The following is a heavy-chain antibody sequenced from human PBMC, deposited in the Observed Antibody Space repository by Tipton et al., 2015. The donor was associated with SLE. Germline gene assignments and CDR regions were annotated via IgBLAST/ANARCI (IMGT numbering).Heavy chain of an antibody. CDR2: IYYSGST. D-gene: IGHD3-3*01. CDR3: AREPRSGYHDY. V-gene: IGHV4-59*12. Sequence: TLSLTCTVSGGSIRSYYWSWIRQPPGKGLEWIGYIYYSGSTNQNPSLKSRATISVDTSKNQVSLKLSSVTAADTAVYYCAREPRSGYHDYWGQGTLVTVSS. J-gene: IGHJ4*02. CDR1: GGSIRSYY.